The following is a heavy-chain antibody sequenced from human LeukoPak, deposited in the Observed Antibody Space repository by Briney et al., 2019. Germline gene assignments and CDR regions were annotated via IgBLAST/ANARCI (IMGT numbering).Heavy chain of an antibody. D-gene: IGHD5-18*01. J-gene: IGHJ4*02. Sequence: QPGGSLRLSCAASGFTFSSYGMHWVRQAPGKGLEWVAVISYDGSNKYYADSVKGRFTISRDNSKNTLYLQMNSLRAEDTAVYYCAKVVAGYGYGYDYWGQGTLVTVSS. V-gene: IGHV3-30*18. CDR2: ISYDGSNK. CDR3: AKVVAGYGYGYDY. CDR1: GFTFSSYG.